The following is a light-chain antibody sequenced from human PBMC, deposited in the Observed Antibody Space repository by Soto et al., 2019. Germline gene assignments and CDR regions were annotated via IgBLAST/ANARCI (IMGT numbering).Light chain of an antibody. CDR1: SSDVGGYNY. Sequence: QSVLTQPASGSGSPGQSITISCTGTSSDVGGYNYVSWYQQHPGKAPKLMIYDVSNRPSGVSSRFSGSKSGNTASLTISGLQAEDEADYYCSSYTSSSTLYVFRTGTKVTVL. J-gene: IGLJ1*01. CDR3: SSYTSSSTLYV. CDR2: DVS. V-gene: IGLV2-14*01.